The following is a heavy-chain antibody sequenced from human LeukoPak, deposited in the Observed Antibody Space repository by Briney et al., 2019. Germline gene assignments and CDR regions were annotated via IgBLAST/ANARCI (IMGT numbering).Heavy chain of an antibody. CDR2: ISGSGGST. CDR1: GFTFSSYA. J-gene: IGHJ6*03. Sequence: GGSLRLSCAASGFTFSSYAMSWVRQAPGKGLEWVSAISGSGGSTYYADSVKGRFTISRDNSKNTLYLQMNSLRAEDTALYHCARRGSGSPDYYYYYMDVWGKGTTVTISS. D-gene: IGHD1-26*01. CDR3: ARRGSGSPDYYYYYMDV. V-gene: IGHV3-23*01.